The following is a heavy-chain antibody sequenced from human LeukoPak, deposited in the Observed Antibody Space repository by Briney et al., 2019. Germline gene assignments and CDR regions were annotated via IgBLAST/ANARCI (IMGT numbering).Heavy chain of an antibody. CDR2: ISNGGGAT. J-gene: IGHJ5*02. CDR1: GYTFSPYW. Sequence: GGSLRLSCVTSGYTFSPYWMSWVRQIPGKGLEWVASISNGGGATYYVDSVRGRFTISRDDAKNSLFLQMNGLRSDDTAVYYCTRENYVPDSWGQGTLVTVSS. CDR3: TRENYVPDS. D-gene: IGHD3-10*02. V-gene: IGHV3-7*03.